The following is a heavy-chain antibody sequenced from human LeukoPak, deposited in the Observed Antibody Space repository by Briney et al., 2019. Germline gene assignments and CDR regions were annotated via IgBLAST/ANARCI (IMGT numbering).Heavy chain of an antibody. V-gene: IGHV1-2*02. J-gene: IGHJ4*02. CDR1: GYTFTGYY. Sequence: GASVKVSCKASGYTFTGYYMHWVRQAPGQGLEWMGWINPNSGGTNYAQNFQGRVTMSRDTSISTAYMELSRLTSDDTAVYYCARGSRSPEGGLLYVYWGQGTLVTVSS. D-gene: IGHD3-10*01. CDR3: ARGSRSPEGGLLYVY. CDR2: INPNSGGT.